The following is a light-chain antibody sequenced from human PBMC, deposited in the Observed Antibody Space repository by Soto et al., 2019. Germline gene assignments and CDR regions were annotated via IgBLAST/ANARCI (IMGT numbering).Light chain of an antibody. Sequence: QSVLTQPPSASGTPGQRVTISCSGSSSDIGSKTVNWYQQLPGTAPKLLIYSNNQRPSGVPDRFSGSKSGTSASLAISGLQSEGEADYYWAAWDDGLNGVVFGGGTKRTVL. J-gene: IGLJ2*01. V-gene: IGLV1-44*01. CDR1: SSDIGSKT. CDR3: AAWDDGLNGVV. CDR2: SNN.